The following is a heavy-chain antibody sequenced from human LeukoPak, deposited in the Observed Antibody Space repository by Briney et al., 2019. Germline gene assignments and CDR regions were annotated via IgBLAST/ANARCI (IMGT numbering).Heavy chain of an antibody. CDR1: GGSSSGYY. Sequence: SETLSLTCAVYGGSSSGYYWSWIRQPPGKGLEWIGEINHSGSTNYNPSLKSRVTISVDTSKNQFSLKLSSVTAADTAVYYCARGPGFGGTYYMDVWGKGTTVTVSS. J-gene: IGHJ6*03. CDR2: INHSGST. D-gene: IGHD3-10*01. V-gene: IGHV4-34*01. CDR3: ARGPGFGGTYYMDV.